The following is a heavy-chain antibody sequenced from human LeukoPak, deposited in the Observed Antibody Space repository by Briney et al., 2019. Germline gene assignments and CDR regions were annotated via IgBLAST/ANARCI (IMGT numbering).Heavy chain of an antibody. Sequence: GGSLRLSCAASKFTFSTYTLHWVRQAPGKGLEWVAVISYDGNDKHYADSVKGRFTISRDNSKNTLYLQMNSLRVEDTAVYYCAKDQYDYVRGEFDYWGQGTLVTVSS. D-gene: IGHD3-16*01. CDR1: KFTFSTYT. J-gene: IGHJ4*02. V-gene: IGHV3-30*04. CDR2: ISYDGNDK. CDR3: AKDQYDYVRGEFDY.